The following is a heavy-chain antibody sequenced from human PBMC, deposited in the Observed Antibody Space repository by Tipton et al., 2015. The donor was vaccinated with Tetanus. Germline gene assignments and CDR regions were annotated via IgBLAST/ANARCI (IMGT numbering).Heavy chain of an antibody. J-gene: IGHJ4*02. CDR2: ISSTSSYI. D-gene: IGHD2-2*02. V-gene: IGHV3-21*01. CDR1: GFTFSSHM. CDR3: ATGNTLDY. Sequence: SLRLSCVASGFTFSSHMMNWVRQAPGKGLEWVSSISSTSSYIYYEDSMKGRFTISRDNAKNSVFLHMASLRVEDTAVYYCATGNTLDYWGQGTLVTVSS.